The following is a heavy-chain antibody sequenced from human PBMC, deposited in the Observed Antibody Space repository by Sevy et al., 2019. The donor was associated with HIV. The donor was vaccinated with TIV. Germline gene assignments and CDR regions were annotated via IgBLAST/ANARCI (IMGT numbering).Heavy chain of an antibody. CDR2: IRNKAKSSTT. Sequence: GGSLRLSCAASGFIFGDLYMDWVRQAPGKGLKWIGRIRNKAKSSTTEYAASVKGRFTITRDDSKNSLYLQMNSLKTEDTARYYCAAVAADRGYFNIWGRGTLVTVPS. CDR1: GFIFGDLY. D-gene: IGHD6-19*01. J-gene: IGHJ2*01. CDR3: AAVAADRGYFNI. V-gene: IGHV3-72*01.